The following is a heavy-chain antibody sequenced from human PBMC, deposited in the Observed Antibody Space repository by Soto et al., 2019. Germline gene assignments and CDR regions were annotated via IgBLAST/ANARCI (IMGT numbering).Heavy chain of an antibody. CDR2: ISPGSRYP. V-gene: IGHV3-11*06. D-gene: IGHD2-15*01. CDR1: GFTFSDYY. J-gene: IGHJ5*02. CDR3: VRGGGGGLFDP. Sequence: QVQLVESGGGVVTPGGSLRLSCASSGFTFSDYYMSWIRQAPGKGLEWLSYISPGSRYPAYADSVKGRFTISRDNARRSLSLQMNSLTVDDTAIYYCVRGGGGGLFDPWGQGSMVTVSS.